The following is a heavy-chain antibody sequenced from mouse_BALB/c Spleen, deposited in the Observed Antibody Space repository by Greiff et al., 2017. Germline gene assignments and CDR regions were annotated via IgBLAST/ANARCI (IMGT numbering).Heavy chain of an antibody. Sequence: DVQLQESGAELVRSGASVKLSCTASGFNIKDTYMHWVKQRPEQGLEWIGRIDPANGNTKYDPKFQGKATITADTSSNTAYLQLSSLTSEDTAVYYCARTYGYDDAMDYWGQGTSVTVSS. J-gene: IGHJ4*01. CDR3: ARTYGYDDAMDY. CDR2: IDPANGNT. CDR1: GFNIKDTY. V-gene: IGHV14-3*02. D-gene: IGHD2-2*01.